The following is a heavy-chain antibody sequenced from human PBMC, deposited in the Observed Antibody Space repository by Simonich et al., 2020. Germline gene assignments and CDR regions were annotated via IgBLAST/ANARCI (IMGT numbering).Heavy chain of an antibody. CDR1: GGSFSGYY. J-gene: IGHJ4*02. D-gene: IGHD4-17*01. CDR3: ARTQKTTVTYYFDY. V-gene: IGHV4-34*01. Sequence: QVQLQQWGAGLLKPSETLSLTCAVYGGSFSGYYWSWIRQPPGKGLEWIGEINNSGRTNYNPSLKSRVTISVDTSKNQFSLKLSSVTAADTAVYYCARTQKTTVTYYFDYWGQGTLVTVSS. CDR2: INNSGRT.